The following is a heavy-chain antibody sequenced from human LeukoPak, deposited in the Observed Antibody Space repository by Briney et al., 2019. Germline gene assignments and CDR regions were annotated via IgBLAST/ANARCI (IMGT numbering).Heavy chain of an antibody. J-gene: IGHJ4*02. CDR2: IYHSGST. CDR3: AREGGGNPLDY. V-gene: IGHV4-30-2*01. D-gene: IGHD4-23*01. CDR1: GGSISSGGYS. Sequence: SQTLSLTCAVSGGSISSGGYSWSWIRQPPGKGLEWIGYIYHSGSTNYNPSLKSRVTISVDTSKNHFSLKLSSVTAADTAVYYCAREGGGNPLDYWGQGTLVTVSS.